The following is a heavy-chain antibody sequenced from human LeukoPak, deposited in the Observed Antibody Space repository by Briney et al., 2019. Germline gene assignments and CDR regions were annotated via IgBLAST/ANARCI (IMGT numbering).Heavy chain of an antibody. J-gene: IGHJ4*02. CDR1: GFNFNNFA. CDR2: MTGPADTT. V-gene: IGHV3-23*01. Sequence: GGSLRLSCAASGFNFNNFAMSWVRQAPGKGPEWLSAMTGPADTTYYAESVKGRFIISRDYSKSMVYLQMNSLRVEDTAVYYCAKGAEIDHWGQGTLVTVSS. CDR3: AKGAEIDH.